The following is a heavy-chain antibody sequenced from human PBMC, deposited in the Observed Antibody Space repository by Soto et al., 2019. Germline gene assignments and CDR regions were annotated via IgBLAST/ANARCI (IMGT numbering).Heavy chain of an antibody. J-gene: IGHJ6*02. V-gene: IGHV1-69*05. Sequence: SVKVSCKASGGSLSTNPISWVRQAPRQGLEWMGGTGSGTGPGNHAQKIPGRVTMTRDTSTSTVYLELSSLRSEDTAVYYCARERSAVVVAAAYGMDVWGQGTTVTVSS. CDR3: ARERSAVVVAAAYGMDV. CDR2: TGSGTGPG. D-gene: IGHD2-15*01. CDR1: GGSLSTNP.